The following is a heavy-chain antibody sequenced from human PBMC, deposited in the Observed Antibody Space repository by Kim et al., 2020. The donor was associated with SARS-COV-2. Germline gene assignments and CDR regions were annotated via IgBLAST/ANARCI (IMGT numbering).Heavy chain of an antibody. J-gene: IGHJ4*02. Sequence: GGSLRLSCAASGFIFSNAWMSWVRQAPGKGLEWVGRIKSKTNGETTDYAAPVKGRFTISRDDSKDTLYVQMNSLKTEDTGVYYCTTHGCSGGTCHWDWGQGTQVTVSS. CDR2: IKSKTNGETT. D-gene: IGHD2-15*01. CDR3: TTHGCSGGTCHWD. CDR1: GFIFSNAW. V-gene: IGHV3-15*05.